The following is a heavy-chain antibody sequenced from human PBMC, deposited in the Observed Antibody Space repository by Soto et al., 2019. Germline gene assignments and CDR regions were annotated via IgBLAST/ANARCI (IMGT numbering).Heavy chain of an antibody. J-gene: IGHJ6*02. Sequence: GGSLRLSCAASGFTVSTNYMSWVRQAPGKGLEWGSVIYSGGSTYYADSVKGRFTLSRDNTKITLYLQMSSLRAEDSAVYYCAREWLRPGYYYYGMDVWGQGTTVTVSS. V-gene: IGHV3-53*01. CDR1: GFTVSTNY. CDR2: IYSGGST. D-gene: IGHD5-12*01. CDR3: AREWLRPGYYYYGMDV.